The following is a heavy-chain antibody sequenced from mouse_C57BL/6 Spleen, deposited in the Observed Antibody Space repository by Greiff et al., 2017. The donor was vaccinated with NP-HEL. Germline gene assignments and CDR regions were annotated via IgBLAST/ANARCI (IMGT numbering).Heavy chain of an antibody. J-gene: IGHJ4*01. CDR2: FHPYNDDT. Sequence: VMLVESGAELVKPGASVKMSCKASGYTFTTYPIEWMKQNHGKSLEWIGNFHPYNDDTKYNEKFKGKATLTVEKSSSTVYLELSRLTSDDSAVYYCARSYGNLYAMDYWGQGTSVTVSS. CDR1: GYTFTTYP. CDR3: ARSYGNLYAMDY. V-gene: IGHV1-47*01. D-gene: IGHD2-1*01.